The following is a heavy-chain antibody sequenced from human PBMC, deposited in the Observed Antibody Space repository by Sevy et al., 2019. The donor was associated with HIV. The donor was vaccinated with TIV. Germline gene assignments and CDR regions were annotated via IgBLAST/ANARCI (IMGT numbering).Heavy chain of an antibody. D-gene: IGHD2-15*01. CDR2: MTSSGSYI. J-gene: IGHJ4*02. CDR3: VRDGWNY. Sequence: GGSLRLSCAASGFTFSTSTMNWVRQAPGKGLEWVSLMTSSGSYIIYADSVKGRFTITRENAKHSVFLQMNSLRVEDTSVYYCVRDGWNYWGQGTLVTVSS. CDR1: GFTFSTST. V-gene: IGHV3-21*04.